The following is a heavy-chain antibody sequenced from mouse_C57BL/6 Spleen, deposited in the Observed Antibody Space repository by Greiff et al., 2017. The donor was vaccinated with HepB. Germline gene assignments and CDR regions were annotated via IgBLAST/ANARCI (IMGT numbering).Heavy chain of an antibody. Sequence: QVQLQQSGAELVRPGTSVKVSCKASGYAFTNYLIEWVKQRPGQGLEWIGVIDPGSGGTNYNEKFKGKATLTADKSSSPAYMPRSSLTSEDSAVYFCGGGVTTRGAIDYWGQGTSVTVSS. D-gene: IGHD2-2*01. CDR2: IDPGSGGT. CDR1: GYAFTNYL. CDR3: GGGVTTRGAIDY. V-gene: IGHV1-54*01. J-gene: IGHJ4*01.